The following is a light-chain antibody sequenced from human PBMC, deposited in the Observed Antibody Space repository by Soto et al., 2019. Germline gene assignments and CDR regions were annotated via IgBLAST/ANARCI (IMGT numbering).Light chain of an antibody. CDR2: SVS. CDR1: QDIRID. J-gene: IGKJ4*01. Sequence: QMTQTPTSLSASVGDGVTITCRASQDIRIDLSWYQQKPGRAPKRLIYSVSSLQSGVPSRFSGSGSGTEFTLTISSLQPEDFATYYCLQHNSPPLTFGGGTKVDI. CDR3: LQHNSPPLT. V-gene: IGKV1-17*01.